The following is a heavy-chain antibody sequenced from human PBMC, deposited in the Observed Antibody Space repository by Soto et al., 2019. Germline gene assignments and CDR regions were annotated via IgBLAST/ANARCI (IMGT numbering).Heavy chain of an antibody. CDR3: ARDDCSGGSCYSYRYFDL. V-gene: IGHV1-69*04. CDR2: IIPILGIA. Sequence: GASVKVSCKASGGTFSSYTISWARQAPGQGLEWMGRIIPILGIANYAQKFQGRVTITADKSTSTAYMELSSLRSEDTAVYYCARDDCSGGSCYSYRYFDLWGRGTLVTVSS. D-gene: IGHD2-15*01. CDR1: GGTFSSYT. J-gene: IGHJ2*01.